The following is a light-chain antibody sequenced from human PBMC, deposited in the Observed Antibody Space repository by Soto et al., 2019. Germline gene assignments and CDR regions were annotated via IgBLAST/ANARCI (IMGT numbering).Light chain of an antibody. CDR1: QGINHY. Sequence: DIQMTQSPSSLSASVGDRVTITCRASQGINHYLAWYQQKPGQVPNLLIYAASSVQSGVPSRFSGSGSGTHYNLTINSIQSEDVATYYCQKYISSPFTFGPGTKVDIK. J-gene: IGKJ3*01. CDR2: AAS. V-gene: IGKV1-27*01. CDR3: QKYISSPFT.